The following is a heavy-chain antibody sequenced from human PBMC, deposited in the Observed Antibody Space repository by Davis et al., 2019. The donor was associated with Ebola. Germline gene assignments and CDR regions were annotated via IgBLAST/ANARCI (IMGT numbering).Heavy chain of an antibody. D-gene: IGHD6-19*01. CDR3: AGGKDSSGWYGDDAFDF. J-gene: IGHJ3*01. V-gene: IGHV3-23*01. CDR1: GFTFDFYA. Sequence: GGSLRLSCAASGFTFDFYALSWVRQAPGKGLEWVSGTTLSGGSTYYADSVKGRFTISRDNAKNSLYLQLNSLRAEDTAVYYCAGGKDSSGWYGDDAFDFWGQGTMVTVSS. CDR2: TTLSGGST.